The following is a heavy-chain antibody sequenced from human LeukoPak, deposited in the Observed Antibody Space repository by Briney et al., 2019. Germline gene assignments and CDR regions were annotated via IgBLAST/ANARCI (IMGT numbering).Heavy chain of an antibody. CDR2: ISGSGGST. CDR3: AKGGGYCSGGSCYYHDAFDI. Sequence: GGSLRLSCAASGFTFSSYAMSWVRQAPGKGLEWVSAISGSGGSTYYADSVKGRFTISRDNSKNTLYLQINSLRAEDTAVYYCAKGGGYCSGGSCYYHDAFDIWGQGTMVAVSS. CDR1: GFTFSSYA. V-gene: IGHV3-23*01. J-gene: IGHJ3*02. D-gene: IGHD2-15*01.